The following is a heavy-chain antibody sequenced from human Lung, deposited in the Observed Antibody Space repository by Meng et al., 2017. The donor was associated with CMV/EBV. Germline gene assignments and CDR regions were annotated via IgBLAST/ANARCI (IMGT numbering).Heavy chain of an antibody. Sequence: SVXVSXKASGGTFSSYAISWVRQAPGQGLEWMGGIIPILGIANYAQKFQGRVTITADKSTSTAYMELSSLRSEDTAVYYCARDLYSSSNTISAVHYWGQGTLVTVSS. D-gene: IGHD6-13*01. CDR1: GGTFSSYA. CDR2: IIPILGIA. V-gene: IGHV1-69*10. J-gene: IGHJ4*02. CDR3: ARDLYSSSNTISAVHY.